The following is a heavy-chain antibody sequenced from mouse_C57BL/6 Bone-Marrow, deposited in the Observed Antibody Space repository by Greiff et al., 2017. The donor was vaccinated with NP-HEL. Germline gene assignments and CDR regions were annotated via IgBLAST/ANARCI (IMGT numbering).Heavy chain of an antibody. CDR1: GYAFSSSW. CDR3: ARSGPWFAY. V-gene: IGHV1-82*01. J-gene: IGHJ3*01. Sequence: QVQLQQSGPELVKPGASVKISCKASGYAFSSSWMNWVKQRPGKGLEWIGRIYPGDGDTNYIGKFKGKATLTADKSSSTAYMQLSSLTSEDSAVYFCARSGPWFAYWGQGTLVTVSA. CDR2: IYPGDGDT.